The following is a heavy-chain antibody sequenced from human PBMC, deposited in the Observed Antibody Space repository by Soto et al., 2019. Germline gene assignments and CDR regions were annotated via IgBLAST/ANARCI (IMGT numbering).Heavy chain of an antibody. CDR1: GCSISSYY. Sequence: ASETLSLTCTVSGCSISSYYWSWIRQPPGKGLEWIGYIYYSGSTNYNPSLKSRVNISVDKSKNQFSLKLSSVTAADTAVYYCARAQAAGTGYLYYYYGMDVWGQGTTVT. CDR2: IYYSGST. D-gene: IGHD6-13*01. CDR3: ARAQAAGTGYLYYYYGMDV. J-gene: IGHJ6*02. V-gene: IGHV4-59*01.